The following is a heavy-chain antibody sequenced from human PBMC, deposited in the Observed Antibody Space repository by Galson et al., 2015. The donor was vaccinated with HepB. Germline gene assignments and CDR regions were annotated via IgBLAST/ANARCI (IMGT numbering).Heavy chain of an antibody. CDR3: AKGLYYDFWSGRYYYYYGMDV. V-gene: IGHV3-23*01. CDR1: GFTFSSYV. D-gene: IGHD3-3*01. Sequence: SLRLSCAASGFTFSSYVMSWVRQAPGKGLEWVSAISGSGGSTYYAGSVKGRFTISRDNSKNTLYLQMNSLRAEDTAVYYCAKGLYYDFWSGRYYYYYGMDVWGQGTTVTVSS. J-gene: IGHJ6*02. CDR2: ISGSGGST.